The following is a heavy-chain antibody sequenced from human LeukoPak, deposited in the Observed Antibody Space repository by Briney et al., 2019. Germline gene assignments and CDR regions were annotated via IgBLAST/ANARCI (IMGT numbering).Heavy chain of an antibody. CDR1: GFTFSDYY. CDR2: ISSSGSTI. J-gene: IGHJ5*02. D-gene: IGHD3-10*01. CDR3: ARASNYYGSGSFWFDP. V-gene: IGHV3-11*04. Sequence: GGSLRLSCAASGFTFSDYYMSWIRQAPGKGLEWVSYISSSGSTIYYADSVKGRFTISRDNAKNSLYLQMNSLRAEDTAVYYCARASNYYGSGSFWFDPWGQGTLVTVSS.